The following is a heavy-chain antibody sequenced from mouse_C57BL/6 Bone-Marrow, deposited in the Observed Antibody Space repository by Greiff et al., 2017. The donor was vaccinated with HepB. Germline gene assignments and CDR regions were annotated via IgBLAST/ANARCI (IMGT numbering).Heavy chain of an antibody. CDR1: GYTFTSYW. J-gene: IGHJ2*01. Sequence: VQLQQPGAELVKPGASVKLSCKASGYTFTSYWMHWVKQRPGQGLEWIGMIHPNSGSTNYNEKFKSKATLTVDKSSSTAYMQLSSLTSEDSAVYYCARRPLYYDLDYWGQGTTLTVSS. V-gene: IGHV1-64*01. CDR3: ARRPLYYDLDY. D-gene: IGHD2-4*01. CDR2: IHPNSGST.